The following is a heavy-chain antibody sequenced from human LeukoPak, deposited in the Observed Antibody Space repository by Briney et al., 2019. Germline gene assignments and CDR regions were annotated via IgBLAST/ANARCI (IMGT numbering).Heavy chain of an antibody. J-gene: IGHJ6*02. Sequence: SVKVSCKASGYTFTNYGVCWVRQAPGQGLEWMGWISGYNGNTNYAQKFQGRDTMTRDTSTSTVYMELSSLRSEDTAVYYCARDTPIAAAENYYYGMDVWGQGTTVTVSS. CDR2: ISGYNGNT. CDR1: GYTFTNYG. V-gene: IGHV1-18*01. D-gene: IGHD6-13*01. CDR3: ARDTPIAAAENYYYGMDV.